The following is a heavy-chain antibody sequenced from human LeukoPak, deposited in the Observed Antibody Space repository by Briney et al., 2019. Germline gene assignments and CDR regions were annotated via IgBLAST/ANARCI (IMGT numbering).Heavy chain of an antibody. J-gene: IGHJ4*02. CDR1: GFTFSNYW. D-gene: IGHD2-2*01. Sequence: GGSLRLSCAASGFTFSNYWMSWVRQTPGKGLEWVANIKEDGSDKYYVDSLKGRITISRDNAKNSLYLQMNSLRAEDTAVYYCAKDRTRPAYWGQGTLVTVSS. CDR2: IKEDGSDK. V-gene: IGHV3-7*03. CDR3: AKDRTRPAY.